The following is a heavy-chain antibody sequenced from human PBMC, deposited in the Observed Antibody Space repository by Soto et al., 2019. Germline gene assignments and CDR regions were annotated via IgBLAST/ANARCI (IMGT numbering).Heavy chain of an antibody. CDR2: IYHGGNI. Sequence: QVQLQESGPGLVQPSGTLSLTCAVSGASVNTEDWWNWVRQPPGKGLEWIGEIYHGGNIYYNPSLKSRVTISLDKSKNQISLKLPPLTAAATAVYYCARDYQYSGTGSFDYWGQGALVTVSS. J-gene: IGHJ4*02. D-gene: IGHD1-26*01. V-gene: IGHV4-4*02. CDR3: ARDYQYSGTGSFDY. CDR1: GASVNTEDW.